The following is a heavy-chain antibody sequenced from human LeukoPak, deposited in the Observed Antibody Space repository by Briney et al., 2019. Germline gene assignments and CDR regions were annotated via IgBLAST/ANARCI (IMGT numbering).Heavy chain of an antibody. CDR3: ARGPYTIFSTTDAFDI. D-gene: IGHD3-9*01. Sequence: GASVKVSCKASGYTFTGYYMHWVRQAPGQGLEWMGWINPNSGGTNYAQKFQGRVTMTRDTSISTAYMELSRLRSDGTAVYYCARGPYTIFSTTDAFDIWGQGTMVTVSS. CDR2: INPNSGGT. CDR1: GYTFTGYY. V-gene: IGHV1-2*02. J-gene: IGHJ3*02.